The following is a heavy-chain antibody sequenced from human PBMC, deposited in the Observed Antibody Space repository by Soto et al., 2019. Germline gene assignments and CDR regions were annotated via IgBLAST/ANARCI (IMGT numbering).Heavy chain of an antibody. Sequence: QVQLQQSGPGLVKPSQTLSLTCAISGDSVSSNSAAWNWIRQSPSRGLEWLGRTYYRSKWYNDYAVSVKSRITINPNTSKNPFSLQLNSVTPEDTAVYYCARLWYCSGGSCYAPFDCWGQGTLVTVSS. CDR3: ARLWYCSGGSCYAPFDC. CDR1: GDSVSSNSAA. D-gene: IGHD2-15*01. CDR2: TYYRSKWYN. V-gene: IGHV6-1*01. J-gene: IGHJ4*02.